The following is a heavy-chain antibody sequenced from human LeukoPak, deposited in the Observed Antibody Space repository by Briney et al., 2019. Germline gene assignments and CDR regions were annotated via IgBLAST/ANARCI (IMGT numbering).Heavy chain of an antibody. J-gene: IGHJ4*02. Sequence: GGSLRLSCAASGFSSSGSHMHWVRQASGKGLEWVGHIRSSANNYATAYAASVEGRFTISRDDSKNTAYLQMNSLKTEDTAVYYCTGQTRGCHDYWGQGTLVTVSS. V-gene: IGHV3-73*01. CDR3: TGQTRGCHDY. CDR1: GFSSSGSH. CDR2: IRSSANNYAT. D-gene: IGHD6-19*01.